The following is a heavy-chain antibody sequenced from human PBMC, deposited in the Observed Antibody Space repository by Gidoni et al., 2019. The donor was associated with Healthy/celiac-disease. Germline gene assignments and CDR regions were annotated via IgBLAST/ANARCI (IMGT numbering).Heavy chain of an antibody. D-gene: IGHD3-3*01. CDR2: IYYSGST. CDR3: ARGVRFLEWLFPQERHNWFDP. CDR1: GGSISSGGYY. V-gene: IGHV4-31*03. Sequence: QVQLQESGPGLVKPSQTLSLTCTVSGGSISSGGYYWSWIRQHPGKGLEWIGYIYYSGSTYYNPSLKSRVTISVDTSKNQFSLKLSSVTAADTAVYYCARGVRFLEWLFPQERHNWFDPWGQGTLVTVSS. J-gene: IGHJ5*02.